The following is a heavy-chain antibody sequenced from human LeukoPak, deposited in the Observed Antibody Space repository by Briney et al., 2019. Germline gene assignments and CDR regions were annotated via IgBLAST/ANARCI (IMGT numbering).Heavy chain of an antibody. CDR3: AIDREYSSARYYYYYGMDV. D-gene: IGHD6-6*01. J-gene: IGHJ6*02. Sequence: GRSLRLSCAASGLTFSRYAMHWVRPAPGKGLEWVAVISYDGNNKYYADSVKGRFTIPRDNSKNTLYLQMNSLRAEDTAVYYCAIDREYSSARYYYYYGMDVWGQGTTVNVSS. V-gene: IGHV3-30*04. CDR2: ISYDGNNK. CDR1: GLTFSRYA.